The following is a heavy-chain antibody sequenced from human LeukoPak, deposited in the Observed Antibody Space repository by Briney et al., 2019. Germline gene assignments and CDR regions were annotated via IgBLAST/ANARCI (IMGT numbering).Heavy chain of an antibody. D-gene: IGHD3-3*01. V-gene: IGHV4-31*03. CDR1: GGSISSGGYY. Sequence: SETLSLTCTVSGGSISSGGYYWSWIRQHPGKGLEWIGYIYYSGSTYYNPSLKSRVTISVDTSKNQFSLKLSSVTAADTAVYYCARDRTISPNWFDPWGQGTLVTVSS. CDR2: IYYSGST. J-gene: IGHJ5*02. CDR3: ARDRTISPNWFDP.